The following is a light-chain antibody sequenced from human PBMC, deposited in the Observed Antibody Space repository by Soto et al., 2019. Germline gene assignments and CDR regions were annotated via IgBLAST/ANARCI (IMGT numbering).Light chain of an antibody. Sequence: QAVVTQPPSASGTPGQRVTISCSGSISNIGSNYVYWYQQLPGTVPQLLIYRNNERPSGVPDRFSGSKSGTSASLAISGLRCEDEADYYCATWDDSLSGVVFGGGTKLTVL. CDR1: ISNIGSNY. CDR2: RNN. CDR3: ATWDDSLSGVV. V-gene: IGLV1-47*01. J-gene: IGLJ2*01.